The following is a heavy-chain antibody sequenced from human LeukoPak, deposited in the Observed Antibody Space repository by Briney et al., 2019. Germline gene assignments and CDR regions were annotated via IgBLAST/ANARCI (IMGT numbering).Heavy chain of an antibody. CDR2: ISGSGGGT. D-gene: IGHD2-15*01. J-gene: IGHJ4*02. CDR1: GFTFSSYA. CDR3: AKDRLVYCSGGSCYSSNY. V-gene: IGHV3-23*01. Sequence: GGSLRLSCAASGFTFSSYAMSWVRQAPGKGLEWVSAISGSGGGTYYADSVKGRFTISRDNSKNTLYLQMNSLRAEDTAVYYCAKDRLVYCSGGSCYSSNYWGQGTLVTVSS.